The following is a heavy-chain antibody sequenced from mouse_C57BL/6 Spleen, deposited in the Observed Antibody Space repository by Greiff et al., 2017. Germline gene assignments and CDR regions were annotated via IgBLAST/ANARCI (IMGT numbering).Heavy chain of an antibody. D-gene: IGHD3-3*01. CDR2: KRGKSNNYAT. CDR3: VRHREDYAMDY. Sequence: EVQRVESGGGLVQPKGSLKLSCAASGFSFNTYAMNWVRQAPGRGWEWVARKRGKSNNYATYYADSVKDRFTISRDDSESMLYLQMNNLKTEDTAMYYCVRHREDYAMDYWGQGTSVTVSS. V-gene: IGHV10-1*01. CDR1: GFSFNTYA. J-gene: IGHJ4*01.